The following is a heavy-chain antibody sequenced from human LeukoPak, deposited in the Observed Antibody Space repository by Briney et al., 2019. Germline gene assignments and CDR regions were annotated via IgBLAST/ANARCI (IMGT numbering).Heavy chain of an antibody. CDR1: GGSISSYY. V-gene: IGHV4-59*01. J-gene: IGHJ4*02. Sequence: PSETLSLTCTVSGGSISSYYWSWIRQPPGKGLEWIGYIYYSGSTNYNPSLKSRVTISVDTSKNQFSLKLSSVTAADTAVYYCARGEGSGSYYVDYWGQGTLVTVSS. D-gene: IGHD1-26*01. CDR2: IYYSGST. CDR3: ARGEGSGSYYVDY.